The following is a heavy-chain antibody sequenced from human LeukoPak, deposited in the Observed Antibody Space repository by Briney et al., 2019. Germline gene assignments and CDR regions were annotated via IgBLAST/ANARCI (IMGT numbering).Heavy chain of an antibody. Sequence: GGSLRLSCTASGFTFSSYAMSWVRQAPGKGLEWVSGILDSGYSTYYANSVKGRFTISRDNSNNTLYLQMNGLRAEDTAVYYCAKLGGHPLHNYYVGVWGKGTTVAVSS. V-gene: IGHV3-23*01. D-gene: IGHD3-16*01. CDR1: GFTFSSYA. CDR2: ILDSGYST. CDR3: AKLGGHPLHNYYVGV. J-gene: IGHJ6*03.